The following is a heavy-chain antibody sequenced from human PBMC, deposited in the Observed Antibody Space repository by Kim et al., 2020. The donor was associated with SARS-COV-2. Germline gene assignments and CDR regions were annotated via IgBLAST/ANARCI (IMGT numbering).Heavy chain of an antibody. V-gene: IGHV3-49*02. J-gene: IGHJ6*02. Sequence: EYAASVKGRFTISRDDSKSIAYLQMNSLKTEDTAVYYCTSSVHYYYGMDVWGQGTTVTVSS. CDR3: TSSVHYYYGMDV. D-gene: IGHD6-25*01.